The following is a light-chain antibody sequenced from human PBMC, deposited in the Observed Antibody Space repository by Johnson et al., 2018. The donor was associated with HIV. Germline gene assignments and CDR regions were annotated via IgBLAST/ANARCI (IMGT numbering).Light chain of an antibody. CDR3: GTWDSSLSAGCYV. CDR1: SSNIGNNY. CDR2: ENN. J-gene: IGLJ1*01. V-gene: IGLV1-51*02. Sequence: SVLTQPPSVSAAPGQKVTISCSGSSSNIGNNYVSWYQQLPGTAPKLLIYENNKRPSGIPDRFSGSKSGTSATLGITGPQTRDEADYYCGTWDSSLSAGCYVFGTGTKVTVL.